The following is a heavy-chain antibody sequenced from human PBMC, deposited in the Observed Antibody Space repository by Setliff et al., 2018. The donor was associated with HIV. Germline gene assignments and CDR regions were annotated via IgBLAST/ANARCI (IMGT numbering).Heavy chain of an antibody. CDR1: GFTFTAYR. V-gene: IGHV3-7*02. J-gene: IGHJ4*02. D-gene: IGHD6-13*01. Sequence: GGSLRLSCTASGFTFTAYRMTWVRQASGKGLQWVANINQDGSEKHHLDSVKGRMKISRDNTKRSLYLQLNSLKTEDTAIYYCARVGAAAELHWGRGTRVTVSS. CDR3: ARVGAAAELH. CDR2: INQDGSEK.